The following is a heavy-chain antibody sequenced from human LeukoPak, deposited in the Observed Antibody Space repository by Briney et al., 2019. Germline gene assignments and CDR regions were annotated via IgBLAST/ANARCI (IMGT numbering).Heavy chain of an antibody. CDR2: ISSSGSTI. D-gene: IGHD6-13*01. CDR3: AREYGYSSSWYFPLDY. V-gene: IGHV3-11*01. J-gene: IGHJ4*02. Sequence: GGSLRRSCAASGFTFSDYYMSWIRQAPGKGLEWVSYISSSGSTIYYADSVKGRFTISRDNAKNSLYLQMNSLRAEDTAVYYCAREYGYSSSWYFPLDYWGQGTLVTVSS. CDR1: GFTFSDYY.